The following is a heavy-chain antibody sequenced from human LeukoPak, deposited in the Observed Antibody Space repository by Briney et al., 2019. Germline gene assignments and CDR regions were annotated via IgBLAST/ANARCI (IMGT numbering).Heavy chain of an antibody. V-gene: IGHV3-23*01. CDR2: ISTTGGST. D-gene: IGHD4-23*01. CDR3: AKDWTTVVTPKGYYFDS. Sequence: GGSLRLSCAASGFSFNDYAMSWVRQAPGKGLEWVSAISTTGGSTYYADSVKGRFTISRDNSKNTLSLQMDSLRVEDTAVYYCAKDWTTVVTPKGYYFDSWGQGTLVTVSS. J-gene: IGHJ4*02. CDR1: GFSFNDYA.